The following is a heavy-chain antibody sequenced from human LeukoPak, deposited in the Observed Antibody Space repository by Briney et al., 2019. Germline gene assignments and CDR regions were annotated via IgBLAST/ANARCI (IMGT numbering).Heavy chain of an antibody. CDR2: ISSSSSYI. CDR3: ARGGYSTIYYFDY. Sequence: GGSLRLSCAASGFTFSSYSMNWVRQAPGKGLXXXXXISSSSSYIYYADSVKGRFTISRDNAKNSLYLQMNSLRAEDTAVYYCARGGYSTIYYFDYWGQGTLVTVSS. D-gene: IGHD3-22*01. V-gene: IGHV3-21*01. J-gene: IGHJ4*02. CDR1: GFTFSSYS.